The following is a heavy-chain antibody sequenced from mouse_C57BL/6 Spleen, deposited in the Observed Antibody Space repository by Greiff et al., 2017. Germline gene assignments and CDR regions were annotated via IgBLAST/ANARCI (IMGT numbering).Heavy chain of an antibody. Sequence: EVQLQQSGPVLVKPGASVTMSCKASGYTFTDYYMNWVKQSHGKSLEWIGVINPYNGGTSYNQKFKGKATLTVNKSSTTAYMELNSLTSEDTAVYYSARSWAYNRNYLAPFDYWGQGTTLTVSS. CDR2: INPYNGGT. CDR1: GYTFTDYY. J-gene: IGHJ2*01. CDR3: ARSWAYNRNYLAPFDY. V-gene: IGHV1-19*01. D-gene: IGHD2-5*01.